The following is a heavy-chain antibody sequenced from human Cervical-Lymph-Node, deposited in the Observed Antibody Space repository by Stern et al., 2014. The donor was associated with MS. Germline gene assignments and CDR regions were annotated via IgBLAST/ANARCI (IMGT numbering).Heavy chain of an antibody. CDR2: IFANNEK. Sequence: QVTLRESGPVLVKPTETLTLTCTVSGFSLSNARMGVSWIRQPPGKALEWLVHIFANNEKSYSTSLKSRLTISKDTSKSQVVLTMTNMDPRDTATYYCARVRRFGELLYPYYFDYWGQGTLVTVSS. D-gene: IGHD3-10*01. J-gene: IGHJ4*02. V-gene: IGHV2-26*01. CDR3: ARVRRFGELLYPYYFDY. CDR1: GFSLSNARMG.